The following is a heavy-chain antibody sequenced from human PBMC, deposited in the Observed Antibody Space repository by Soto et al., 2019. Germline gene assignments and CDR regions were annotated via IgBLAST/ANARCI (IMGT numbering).Heavy chain of an antibody. CDR3: ATSTYYDSVWGSYRYCPPDY. D-gene: IGHD3-16*02. CDR1: GGSISSGGYY. J-gene: IGHJ4*02. V-gene: IGHV4-31*03. CDR2: IYYSGSP. Sequence: QVQLQESGPGLVKPSQTLSLTCTVSGGSISSGGYYWSWIRQHPGKGLEWIGYIYYSGSPYYNPSPRRRLTISVDTSKNQFSLMLSSVTAADTAVYYCATSTYYDSVWGSYRYCPPDYWGQGTLVTVSS.